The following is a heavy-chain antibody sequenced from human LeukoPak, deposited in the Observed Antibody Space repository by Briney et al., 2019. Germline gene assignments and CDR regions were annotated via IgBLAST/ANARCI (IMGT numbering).Heavy chain of an antibody. J-gene: IGHJ4*02. D-gene: IGHD3-3*01. Sequence: SETLSLTCTVSGASVSSHYWSWIRQPPGKGLEWIGSVSYSGGTNYNPSLKSRVTISLDTSRDQFSLRLNSVPAADTAVFYCAGLSTYYDFWSPLDYWGQETLVTVSS. CDR3: AGLSTYYDFWSPLDY. CDR1: GASVSSHY. CDR2: VSYSGGT. V-gene: IGHV4-59*02.